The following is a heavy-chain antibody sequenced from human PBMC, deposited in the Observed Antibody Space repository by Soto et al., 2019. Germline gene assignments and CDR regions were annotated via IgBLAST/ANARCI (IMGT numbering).Heavy chain of an antibody. Sequence: QVQLVQSGAEVKKPGSSVKVSCKASGGTFSSYTISWVRQAPGQGLEWMRRIIPILGIANYAQKFQGRVTITADKSTSTAYMELSSLRSEDTAVYYCARDRMAEDGSGSYFFDYWGQGTLVTVSS. CDR2: IIPILGIA. J-gene: IGHJ4*02. CDR3: ARDRMAEDGSGSYFFDY. CDR1: GGTFSSYT. V-gene: IGHV1-69*08. D-gene: IGHD3-10*01.